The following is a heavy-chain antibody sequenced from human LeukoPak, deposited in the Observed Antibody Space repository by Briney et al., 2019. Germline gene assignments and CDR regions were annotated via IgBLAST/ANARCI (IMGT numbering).Heavy chain of an antibody. CDR1: GYTFTGYY. V-gene: IGHV1-2*02. J-gene: IGHJ6*03. CDR3: ARWLQQNYYYYMDV. CDR2: INPNSGGT. D-gene: IGHD5-24*01. Sequence: GASVKVSCKASGYTFTGYYLHWVRQAPGQGLEWMGWINPNSGGTNYAQKFQGRVTMTRDTSIGTAYMELSRLRSDDTAVYYCARWLQQNYYYYMDVWGKGTTVTVSS.